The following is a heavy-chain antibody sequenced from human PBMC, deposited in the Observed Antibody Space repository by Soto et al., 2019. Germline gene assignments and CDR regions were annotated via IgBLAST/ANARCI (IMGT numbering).Heavy chain of an antibody. D-gene: IGHD1-26*01. CDR2: LYSGGST. J-gene: IGHJ4*02. CDR3: ARATVGASDFGFDS. V-gene: IGHV3-53*01. CDR1: GFTVNDYY. Sequence: EVPLVESGGGLVQPGGSLRLSCAASGFTVNDYYMSWVRQAPGKGLEWVSLLYSGGSTIYADSVKGRVTISRDSSRNTLPLQLNSLRAEDTAVYYCARATVGASDFGFDSWGQGTLVTVSS.